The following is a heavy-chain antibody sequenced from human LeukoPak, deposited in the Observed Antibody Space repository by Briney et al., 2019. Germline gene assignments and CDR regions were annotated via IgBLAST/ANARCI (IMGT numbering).Heavy chain of an antibody. J-gene: IGHJ4*02. D-gene: IGHD1-26*01. CDR2: FHPNSGGT. V-gene: IGHV1-2*02. CDR1: GYTFTGYY. CDR3: ARGRGSWGFDY. Sequence: ASVKVSCKASGYTFTGYYIHWVRQAPGQGLEWMGWFHPNSGGTNYAQKFQGRVTMTRDTSISTAYMELSRLRSDDTAVYYCARGRGSWGFDYWGQGTLVTVSS.